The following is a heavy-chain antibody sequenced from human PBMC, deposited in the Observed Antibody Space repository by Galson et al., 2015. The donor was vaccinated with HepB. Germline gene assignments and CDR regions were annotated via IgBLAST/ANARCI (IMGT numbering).Heavy chain of an antibody. CDR1: GFSLTTQGMC. CDR2: IDWDDDK. J-gene: IGHJ4*02. V-gene: IGHV2-70*11. CDR3: APLPSDPDYTNWYYFDN. Sequence: PALVKPTQTLTLTCTFSGFSLTTQGMCVSWIRQPPGKALEWLARIDWDDDKSYTTSLKTRLTISKDTSKNQVVLTLTDMGPADTATYYCAPLPSDPDYTNWYYFDNWGRGTLVTVSS. D-gene: IGHD1-1*01.